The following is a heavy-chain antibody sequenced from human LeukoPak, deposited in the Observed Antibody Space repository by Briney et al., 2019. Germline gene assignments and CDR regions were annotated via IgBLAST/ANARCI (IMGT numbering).Heavy chain of an antibody. J-gene: IGHJ6*03. CDR2: ISAYNGNT. CDR1: GYTFTSYG. V-gene: IGHV1-18*01. CDR3: ARDGRWFNYYYHMDV. D-gene: IGHD3-10*01. Sequence: ASVKVSCKASGYTFTSYGISWVRQAPGQGLEWMGWISAYNGNTNYARKLQGRVTMTTDTSTSTAYMELRSLRSDDTAVYYCARDGRWFNYYYHMDVWGKGTTVTVSS.